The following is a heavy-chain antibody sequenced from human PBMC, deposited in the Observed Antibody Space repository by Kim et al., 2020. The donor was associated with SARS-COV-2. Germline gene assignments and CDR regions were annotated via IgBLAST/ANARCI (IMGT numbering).Heavy chain of an antibody. Sequence: SETRSLTCTVSGGSISSGSYYWSWIRQPAGKGLEWIGRIYTSGSTNYNPSLKSRVTISVDTSKNQFSLKLSSVTAADTAVYYCARGREVATITEGVLYYYYYYGMDVWGQGTTVTVSS. J-gene: IGHJ6*02. CDR2: IYTSGST. V-gene: IGHV4-61*02. CDR1: GGSISSGSYY. CDR3: ARGREVATITEGVLYYYYYYGMDV. D-gene: IGHD4-4*01.